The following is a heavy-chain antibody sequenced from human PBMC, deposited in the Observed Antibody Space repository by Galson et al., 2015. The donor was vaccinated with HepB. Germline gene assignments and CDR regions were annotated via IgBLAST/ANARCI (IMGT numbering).Heavy chain of an antibody. J-gene: IGHJ6*02. Sequence: SLRLSCAASGFTFSSYVMYWVRQAPGKGLECVSAINTNGRSTYYADSVKGRFTISRDNAKNTLYLQMSTLRAEDTGVYYCVKGVRSDSYYYNMDVWGQGTTVAVSS. CDR1: GFTFSSYV. V-gene: IGHV3-64D*06. CDR3: VKGVRSDSYYYNMDV. D-gene: IGHD2-21*01. CDR2: INTNGRST.